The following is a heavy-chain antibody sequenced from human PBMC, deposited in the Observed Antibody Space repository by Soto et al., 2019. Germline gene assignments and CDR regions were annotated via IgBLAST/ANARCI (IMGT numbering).Heavy chain of an antibody. D-gene: IGHD3-22*01. Sequence: SETLSLTCTVSGGSISSSSYYWGWIRQPPGKGLEWIGSIYYSGSTYYNPSLKSRVTISVDTSKNQFSLKLSSVTAADTAVYYCARTLPGLDDSSVDDAFDIWGQGTMVTVSS. CDR3: ARTLPGLDDSSVDDAFDI. J-gene: IGHJ3*02. CDR1: GGSISSSSYY. V-gene: IGHV4-39*01. CDR2: IYYSGST.